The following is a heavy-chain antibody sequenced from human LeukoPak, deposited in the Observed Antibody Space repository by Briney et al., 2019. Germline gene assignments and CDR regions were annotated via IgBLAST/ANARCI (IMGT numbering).Heavy chain of an antibody. J-gene: IGHJ4*02. Sequence: GESLKISCKGSGYSFTSYWIGWVRPMPGKGLEWMGIIYPGDSDTRYSPSFQGQVTISADKSISTAYLQWSSLKASDTAMYYCARHEGPRYCSGGSCFEFDYWGQGTLVTVSS. CDR1: GYSFTSYW. CDR2: IYPGDSDT. D-gene: IGHD2-15*01. CDR3: ARHEGPRYCSGGSCFEFDY. V-gene: IGHV5-51*01.